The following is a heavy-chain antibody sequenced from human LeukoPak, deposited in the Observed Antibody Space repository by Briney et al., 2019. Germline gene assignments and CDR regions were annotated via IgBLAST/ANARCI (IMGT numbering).Heavy chain of an antibody. D-gene: IGHD3-3*01. CDR3: ARFRKEYYDFWSGYHNWFDP. V-gene: IGHV4-38-2*02. CDR2: IYHTGSS. J-gene: IGHJ5*02. CDR1: GYPISSGYF. Sequence: SETLSLTCTVSGYPISSGYFWGWIRQPPGQGLEWIGSIYHTGSSYYNPALKSRVTISVDTSKNQFSLKLSSVTAADTAVYYCARFRKEYYDFWSGYHNWFDPWGQGTLVTVSS.